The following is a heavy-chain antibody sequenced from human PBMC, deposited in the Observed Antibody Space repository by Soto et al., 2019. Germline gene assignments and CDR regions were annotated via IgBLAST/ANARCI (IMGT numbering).Heavy chain of an antibody. CDR3: ARASPKTGDHHAFDI. Sequence: GGSLRLSCAASGFTFSSYDMHWVRQATGKGLEWVSAIGTAGDPYYPGSVKGRFTISRENAKNTLYLQMNSLRAGDTAVYYCARASPKTGDHHAFDIWGQGTMVTVSS. V-gene: IGHV3-13*05. D-gene: IGHD7-27*01. CDR2: IGTAGDP. CDR1: GFTFSSYD. J-gene: IGHJ3*02.